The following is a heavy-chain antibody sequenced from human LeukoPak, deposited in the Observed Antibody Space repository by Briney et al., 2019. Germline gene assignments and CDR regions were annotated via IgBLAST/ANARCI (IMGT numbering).Heavy chain of an antibody. D-gene: IGHD5-12*01. J-gene: IGHJ4*02. CDR2: ISGSGGNP. V-gene: IGHV3-23*01. CDR3: AKAGVWLRLLPYYFDY. CDR1: GFTFSSYA. Sequence: GGSLTLSCAASGFTFSSYAMSWVRQAPGKGLEWGSAISGSGGNPYYADRVKVRFTISRDKSKNTLYLQMNSLRAEDKAVYYYAKAGVWLRLLPYYFDYWGQGTLVTVSS.